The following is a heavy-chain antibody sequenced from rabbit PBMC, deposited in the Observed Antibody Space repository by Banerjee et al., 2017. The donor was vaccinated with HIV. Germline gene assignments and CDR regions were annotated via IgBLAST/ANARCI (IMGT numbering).Heavy chain of an antibody. V-gene: IGHV1S45*01. CDR3: ARDLAGVIGWNFGL. CDR2: IYTGSSGST. Sequence: QEHLEESGGDLVKPAGSLTPTCTAAGFSFSSSYWMCWVRQAPGKGLEWIGCIYTGSSGSTDYASWAKGRFTISKTSSTTVTLQMTSLTAADTATYFCARDLAGVIGWNFGLWGPGTLVTVS. D-gene: IGHD4-1*01. J-gene: IGHJ4*01. CDR1: GFSFSSSYW.